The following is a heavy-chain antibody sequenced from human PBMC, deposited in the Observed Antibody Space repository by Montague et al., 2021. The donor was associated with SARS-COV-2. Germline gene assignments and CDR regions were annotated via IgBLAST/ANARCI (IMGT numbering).Heavy chain of an antibody. Sequence: SEILSLTCAVYSGSFSGYYWTWIRQSPGKGLEWIAEINHSGTTNYNFNPSLRSRVTISVDTSKSQFSLKLSSVTAADTGVYYCARWDPQTLTLIGLRGKSASDYWGQGTLVTVSS. V-gene: IGHV4-34*01. CDR3: ARWDPQTLTLIGLRGKSASDY. D-gene: IGHD4-23*01. CDR1: SGSFSGYY. CDR2: INHSGTT. J-gene: IGHJ4*02.